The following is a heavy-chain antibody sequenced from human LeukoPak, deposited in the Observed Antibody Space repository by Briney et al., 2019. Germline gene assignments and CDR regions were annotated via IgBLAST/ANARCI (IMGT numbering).Heavy chain of an antibody. V-gene: IGHV3-72*01. D-gene: IGHD2-8*02. Sequence: GRSLSPSCVVSGFTFSDQYMDWVSHAPGKGREWVGRIRTKGNSYTTEYSASVQGRSSISRDDSKNSSSLRMNILRREDTAVCYGSSDVRPLGGVYYYCGMGVWGQGTTVTVSS. J-gene: IGHJ6*02. CDR2: IRTKGNSYTT. CDR1: GFTFSDQY. CDR3: SSDVRPLGGVYYYCGMGV.